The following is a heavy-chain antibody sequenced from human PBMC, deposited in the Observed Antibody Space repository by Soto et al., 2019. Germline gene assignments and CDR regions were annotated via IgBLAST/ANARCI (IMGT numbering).Heavy chain of an antibody. V-gene: IGHV3-66*01. J-gene: IGHJ4*02. CDR3: ARGGGSTGYLGREHYFDY. Sequence: EVQVVESGGGLVQPGGSLRLSCAASGFSVTNNYMNWVRQSPGKGLEWVSIIDIGGNTYYADSVKDRFTISRDNSRNTLYLHMYSLRAEDTAVYYCARGGGSTGYLGREHYFDYWGQGTLVTVSP. CDR2: IDIGGNT. CDR1: GFSVTNNY. D-gene: IGHD2-2*01.